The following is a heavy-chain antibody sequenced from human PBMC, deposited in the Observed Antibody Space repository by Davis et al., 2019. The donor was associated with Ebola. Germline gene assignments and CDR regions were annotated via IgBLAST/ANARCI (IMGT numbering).Heavy chain of an antibody. CDR1: GGSFSGYY. V-gene: IGHV4-34*01. CDR2: INHSGST. Sequence: MPGGSLRLSCAVYGGSFSGYYWSWIRQPPGKGLEWIGEINHSGSTNYNPSLKSRVTISVDTSKNQFSLKLSSVTAADTAVYYCARKTAARSQYGMDVWGKGTTVTVSP. D-gene: IGHD6-6*01. CDR3: ARKTAARSQYGMDV. J-gene: IGHJ6*04.